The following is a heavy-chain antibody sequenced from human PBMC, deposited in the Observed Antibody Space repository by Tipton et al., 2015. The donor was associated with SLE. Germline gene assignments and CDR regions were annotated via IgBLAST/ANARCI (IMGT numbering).Heavy chain of an antibody. CDR2: INADGSEK. V-gene: IGHV3-7*01. J-gene: IGHJ4*02. Sequence: GSLRLSCAASGFTFSTYAMSWVRQAPGKGLEWVANINADGSEKYYLDSLRGRFTISRDNAKNSLYLQMSSLRVEDTAVYYCARGFAVPYWGQGTLVTVSS. CDR1: GFTFSTYA. CDR3: ARGFAVPY. D-gene: IGHD2-21*01.